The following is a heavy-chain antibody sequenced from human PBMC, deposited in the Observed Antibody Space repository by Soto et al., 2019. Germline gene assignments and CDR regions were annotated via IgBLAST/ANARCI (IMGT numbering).Heavy chain of an antibody. J-gene: IGHJ4*02. CDR2: IIPILGIA. CDR1: GGTFSSYT. D-gene: IGHD3-3*01. CDR3: ARGLNYDFWSGYYLDY. Sequence: SVKVSCKASGGTFSSYTISWVRQAPGQGLEWMGRIIPILGIANYAQKFQGRVTITADKSTSTAYMELSSLRSEDTAVYYCARGLNYDFWSGYYLDYWGQGTLVTVPQ. V-gene: IGHV1-69*02.